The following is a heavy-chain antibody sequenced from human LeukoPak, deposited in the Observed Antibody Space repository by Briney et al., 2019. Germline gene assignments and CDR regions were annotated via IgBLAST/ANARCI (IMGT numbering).Heavy chain of an antibody. Sequence: GRSLRPSCAASGLTFSDYYMSWFRQAPGKWMEWVSFISSSGSTIYWAHSVKGRFTISRVKATNSMYLQMNSLTAEDTAVYYCARRAPNYGDTRVFYMDVWGKGTTVTVSS. V-gene: IGHV3-11*04. CDR2: ISSSGSTI. CDR1: GLTFSDYY. D-gene: IGHD4-17*01. J-gene: IGHJ6*03. CDR3: ARRAPNYGDTRVFYMDV.